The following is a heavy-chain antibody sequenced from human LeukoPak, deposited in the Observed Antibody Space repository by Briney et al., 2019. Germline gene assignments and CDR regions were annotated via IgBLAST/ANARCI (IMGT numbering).Heavy chain of an antibody. CDR3: ARDSYYGSGSYYTTNAFDI. V-gene: IGHV1-46*01. D-gene: IGHD3-10*01. CDR2: ISPSGGST. CDR1: GYTFTGYW. Sequence: GASVKVSCKAFGYTFTGYWMHWVRQAPGQGPERMGVISPSGGSTIYAQKFKGRVTLTRDMSTSTDYLELSSLRSEDTAVYYCARDSYYGSGSYYTTNAFDIWGQGTMVTVSS. J-gene: IGHJ3*02.